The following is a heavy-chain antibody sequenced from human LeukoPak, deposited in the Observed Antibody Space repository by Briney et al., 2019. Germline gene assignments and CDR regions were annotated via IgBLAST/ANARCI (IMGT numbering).Heavy chain of an antibody. V-gene: IGHV3-21*01. CDR1: GYAFSSYS. Sequence: GGSLRLSCAASGYAFSSYSMNWVRQAPGKGLEWVSSISSSSSCIYYADSVKGRFTISRDNAKNSLYLQMNSLRAEDTAVYYCARDGVYGDYAYWGQGTLVTVSS. CDR3: ARDGVYGDYAY. J-gene: IGHJ4*02. D-gene: IGHD4-17*01. CDR2: ISSSSSCI.